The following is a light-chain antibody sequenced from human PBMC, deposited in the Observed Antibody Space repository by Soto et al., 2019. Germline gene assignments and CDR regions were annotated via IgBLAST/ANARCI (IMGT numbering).Light chain of an antibody. V-gene: IGKV1-12*02. CDR3: QQANSFPSIT. CDR2: AAS. J-gene: IGKJ5*01. Sequence: DVPVTHSPSTLSSCLGDRVTITCRASQGISNWLAWYQQKPGKAPKLLIYAASSLQSGVPSRFSGSGSGTDFTLTISSLQPEDFATYYCQQANSFPSITFGQGTRLEIK. CDR1: QGISNW.